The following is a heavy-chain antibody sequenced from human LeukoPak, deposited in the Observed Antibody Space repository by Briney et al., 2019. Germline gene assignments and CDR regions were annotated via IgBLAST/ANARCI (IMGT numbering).Heavy chain of an antibody. D-gene: IGHD3-10*01. Sequence: SGPTLVNPTQTLTLTCTFSGFSLSTSGVGVGWIRQPPGKALEWLAVIYWNDDKRYSPVLKNRLTITKDTSKNQVVLTMTNMDPVDTATYYCAHRGDITMVRGVSPIRGWFDPWGQGTLVTVSS. CDR3: AHRGDITMVRGVSPIRGWFDP. CDR2: IYWNDDK. V-gene: IGHV2-5*01. J-gene: IGHJ5*02. CDR1: GFSLSTSGVG.